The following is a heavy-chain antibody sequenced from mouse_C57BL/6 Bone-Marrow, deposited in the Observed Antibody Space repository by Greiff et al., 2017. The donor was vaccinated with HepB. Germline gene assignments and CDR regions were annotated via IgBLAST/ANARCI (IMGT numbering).Heavy chain of an antibody. V-gene: IGHV1-20*01. D-gene: IGHD1-1*02. J-gene: IGHJ2*01. Sequence: EVHLVESGPELVKPGDSVKISCKASGYSFTGYFMNWVMQSHGKSLEWIGRINPYNGDTFYNQKFKGKATLTVDKSSSTAHMELRSLTSEDSAVYVCAGGGGRGYFAYWGQGTTPTVS. CDR1: GYSFTGYF. CDR3: AGGGGRGYFAY. CDR2: INPYNGDT.